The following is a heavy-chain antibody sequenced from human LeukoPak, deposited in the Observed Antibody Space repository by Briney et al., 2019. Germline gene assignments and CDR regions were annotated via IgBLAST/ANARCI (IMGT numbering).Heavy chain of an antibody. D-gene: IGHD2-2*01. J-gene: IGHJ6*02. CDR3: TKGRGVCSSTSCQPYGMDV. Sequence: GGSLRLSCTASGFTFGDYAMSWLRQAPGKGLEWVGFIRSKSHGGTTEYAASVKDRLTISRDDSESIAYLQMNSLKTEDTAVYFCTKGRGVCSSTSCQPYGMDVWGQGTTVTVSS. CDR1: GFTFGDYA. V-gene: IGHV3-49*03. CDR2: IRSKSHGGTT.